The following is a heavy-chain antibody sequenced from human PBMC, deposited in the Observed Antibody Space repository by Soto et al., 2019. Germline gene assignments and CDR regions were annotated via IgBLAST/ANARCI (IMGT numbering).Heavy chain of an antibody. D-gene: IGHD2-21*02. CDR3: ARGLECGGGCYSHFDY. CDR2: IIPIFGTT. Sequence: VQLVQSGAEVKKPGSSVKVSCKASGGTFSNYPFIWVRQAPGQGLDWMGGIIPIFGTTDYGQRFQGRVTITADESTTTAYMELISLISDDTAVYYCARGLECGGGCYSHFDYWGQGTLVTVSS. CDR1: GGTFSNYP. J-gene: IGHJ4*02. V-gene: IGHV1-69*01.